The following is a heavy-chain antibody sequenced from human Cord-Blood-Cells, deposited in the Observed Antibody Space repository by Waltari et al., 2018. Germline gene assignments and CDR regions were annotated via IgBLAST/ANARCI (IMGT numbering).Heavy chain of an antibody. V-gene: IGHV4-34*01. D-gene: IGHD6-13*01. CDR2: INHSGST. CDR1: GVSFSGYY. CDR3: ATEKYSSSWYWFDP. J-gene: IGHJ5*02. Sequence: QVQLQQWGAGLLNPSETLSLTCAVYGVSFSGYYWGWSRQPQGKGLEWIGEINHSGSTNYNPSLKSRVTISVDTSKNQFSLKLSSVTAADTAVYYCATEKYSSSWYWFDPWGQGTLVTVSS.